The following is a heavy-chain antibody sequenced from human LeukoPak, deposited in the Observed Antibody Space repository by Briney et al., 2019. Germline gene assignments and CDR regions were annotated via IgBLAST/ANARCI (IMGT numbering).Heavy chain of an antibody. CDR2: MNPNSGNT. J-gene: IGHJ6*02. V-gene: IGHV1-8*03. CDR3: AREAVAAVPYYYYGMDV. CDR1: GYTFTSYD. D-gene: IGHD6-19*01. Sequence: ASVKVSCKASGYTFTSYDINWVRQATGQGLEWMGWMNPNSGNTGYAQKFQGRVTITRNTSISTAYMELSSLRSEDTAVYYCAREAVAAVPYYYYGMDVWGQGTTVTVSS.